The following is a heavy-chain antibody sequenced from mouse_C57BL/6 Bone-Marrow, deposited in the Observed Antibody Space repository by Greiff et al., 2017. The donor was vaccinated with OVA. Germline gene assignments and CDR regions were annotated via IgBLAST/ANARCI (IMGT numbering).Heavy chain of an antibody. J-gene: IGHJ4*01. Sequence: VQLQQSGAELARPGASVKMSCKASGYTFTSYTMHWVKQRPGQGLEWIGYINPSSGYTKYNQKFKDKATLTADKSSSTAYMQLSSLTSEDSAVYYWARRRIYYDYDGLAMDYWGQGTSVTVSA. CDR2: INPSSGYT. CDR3: ARRRIYYDYDGLAMDY. CDR1: GYTFTSYT. D-gene: IGHD2-4*01. V-gene: IGHV1-4*01.